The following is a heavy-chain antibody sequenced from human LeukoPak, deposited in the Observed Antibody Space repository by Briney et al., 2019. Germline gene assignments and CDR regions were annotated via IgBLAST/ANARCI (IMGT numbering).Heavy chain of an antibody. CDR2: IKQGGSER. D-gene: IGHD5-18*01. CDR3: ARGGYSYGNFDY. Sequence: PGGSLRLSCAASGFTFSSYWMTWVRQAPGKGLEWVANIKQGGSERYYADSVKGRFTISRDNAKNSLYLEMNSLRVEDTAVYYCARGGYSYGNFDYWGQGTLVTVSS. J-gene: IGHJ4*02. CDR1: GFTFSSYW. V-gene: IGHV3-7*03.